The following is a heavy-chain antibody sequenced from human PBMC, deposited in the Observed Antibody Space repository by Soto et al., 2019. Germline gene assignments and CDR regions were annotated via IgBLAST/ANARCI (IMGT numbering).Heavy chain of an antibody. Sequence: GGSLRLSCAASGFTFSSYAMSWVRQAPGKGLEWVSAISGSGGSTYYADSVKGRFTISRDNSKNTLYLQMNSLRAEDTAVYYCAKSRGGDHYYYYHGMDVWGQGTTVTVSS. D-gene: IGHD4-17*01. J-gene: IGHJ6*02. CDR2: ISGSGGST. V-gene: IGHV3-23*01. CDR1: GFTFSSYA. CDR3: AKSRGGDHYYYYHGMDV.